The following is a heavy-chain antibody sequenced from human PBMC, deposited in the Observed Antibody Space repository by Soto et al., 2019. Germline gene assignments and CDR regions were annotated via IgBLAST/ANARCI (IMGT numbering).Heavy chain of an antibody. D-gene: IGHD1-20*01. CDR2: ISAYNGNT. J-gene: IGHJ1*01. Sequence: QVQLVQSGAEVKNPGASVKVSCKASGYTFTSYGISWVRQAPGQGLEWMGWISAYNGNTNYAQKLRSRVTMTTDNSTSTAYRELKSLRADDTAEYSCARVPPALNGNDARWYFQHCGQGTLVTVAA. V-gene: IGHV1-18*01. CDR1: GYTFTSYG. CDR3: ARVPPALNGNDARWYFQH.